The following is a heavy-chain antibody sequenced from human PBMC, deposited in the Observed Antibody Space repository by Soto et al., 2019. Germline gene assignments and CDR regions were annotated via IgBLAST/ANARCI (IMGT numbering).Heavy chain of an antibody. CDR2: TYYRSKWYN. D-gene: IGHD5-18*01. CDR1: GDSVSSNSAA. Sequence: PSQTLSLTCVISGDSVSSNSAAWNWIRQSPSRGLEWLGRTYYRSKWYNDYAVSVKSRITINPDTSKNQFSLQLNSVTPEDTAVYYWARDRIQLWLPYYYYGMGVWGQGXTVTVPS. V-gene: IGHV6-1*01. CDR3: ARDRIQLWLPYYYYGMGV. J-gene: IGHJ6*02.